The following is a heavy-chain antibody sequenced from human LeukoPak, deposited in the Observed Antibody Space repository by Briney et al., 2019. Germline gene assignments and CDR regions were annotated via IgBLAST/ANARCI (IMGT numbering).Heavy chain of an antibody. CDR3: ARDGVELLWTRYNWFDP. CDR2: IIPIFDTA. CDR1: GGTFSSYA. D-gene: IGHD3-10*01. V-gene: IGHV1-69*06. J-gene: IGHJ5*02. Sequence: SVKVSCKASGGTFSSYAITWVRQAPGQGLEWMGGIIPIFDTANYAQKFQGRVTITADKSTSTAYMELSSLRSEDTAVYYCARDGVELLWTRYNWFDPWGQGTLVTVSS.